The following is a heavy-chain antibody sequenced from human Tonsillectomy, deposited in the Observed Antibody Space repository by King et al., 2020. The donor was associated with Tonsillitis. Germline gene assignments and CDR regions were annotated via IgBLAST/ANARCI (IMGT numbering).Heavy chain of an antibody. V-gene: IGHV3-7*01. CDR3: AGGGGYITTS. CDR2: IKADGSDK. Sequence: VQLVESGGGLVQPGGSLRLSCAASGFTFSNYWMNWVRQAPGKGLEWVANIKADGSDKNYVDSVKGRFTISRDNAKNSLYLQRNSLRAEDTAVYYCAGGGGYITTSWGQGTLVTVS. J-gene: IGHJ4*02. D-gene: IGHD3-3*01. CDR1: GFTFSNYW.